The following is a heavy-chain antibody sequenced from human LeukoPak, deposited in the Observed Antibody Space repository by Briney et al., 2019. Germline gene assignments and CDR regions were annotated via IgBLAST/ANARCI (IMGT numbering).Heavy chain of an antibody. V-gene: IGHV4-30-4*01. CDR2: IYYCGST. CDR1: GGSTSSGDYY. D-gene: IGHD2-21*02. Sequence: SETLSLTCTVSGGSTSSGDYYWSWIRQPPGKGLEWIGYIYYCGSTYYNPSLKSRVTISVDTSKNQFSLKLSSVTAADTAVYYCASSAYCGGDCYLSRFDYWGQGTLVTVSS. J-gene: IGHJ4*02. CDR3: ASSAYCGGDCYLSRFDY.